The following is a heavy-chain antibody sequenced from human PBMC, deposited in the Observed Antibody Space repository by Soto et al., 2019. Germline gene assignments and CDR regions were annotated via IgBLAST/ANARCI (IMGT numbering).Heavy chain of an antibody. D-gene: IGHD1-1*01. CDR2: VYRDDDT. Sequence: QITLKESGPTLVKPTQTLTLTCTFSGFSLSTSGVGVGWIRQPPGKALEWLALVYRDDDTRYSPSLKSRLTTAKDTSKSQVVLTMANMDPMDTATYYCAQSPTREDTYYFDYWGQGTLVTVSS. CDR1: GFSLSTSGVG. V-gene: IGHV2-5*02. CDR3: AQSPTREDTYYFDY. J-gene: IGHJ4*02.